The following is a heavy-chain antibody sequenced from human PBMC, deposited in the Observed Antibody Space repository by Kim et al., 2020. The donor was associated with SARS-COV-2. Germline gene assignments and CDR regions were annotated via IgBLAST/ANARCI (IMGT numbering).Heavy chain of an antibody. CDR3: AKDRGRGVIIFDY. CDR1: GFTFSSYG. Sequence: GGSLRLSCAASGFTFSSYGMHWVRQAPGKGLEWVAVISYDGSNKYYADSVKGRFTISRDNSKNTLYLQMNSLRAEDTAVYYCAKDRGRGVIIFDYWGQGTLVTVSS. CDR2: ISYDGSNK. D-gene: IGHD3-10*01. V-gene: IGHV3-30*18. J-gene: IGHJ4*02.